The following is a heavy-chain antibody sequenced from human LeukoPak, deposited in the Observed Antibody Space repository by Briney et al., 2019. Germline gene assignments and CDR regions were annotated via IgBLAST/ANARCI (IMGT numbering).Heavy chain of an antibody. CDR3: ARATGDGWWFDP. D-gene: IGHD2-8*02. J-gene: IGHJ5*02. V-gene: IGHV3-23*01. CDR2: ISGGGGST. CDR1: GFTFSSNA. Sequence: PGGSLRLSCAASGFTFSSNAMSWVRQAPGKGREWVSAISGGGGSTYYADSVKGRFTISRDNSKNTLYLQMNSLRAEDTAVYYCARATGDGWWFDPWGQGTLVTVSS.